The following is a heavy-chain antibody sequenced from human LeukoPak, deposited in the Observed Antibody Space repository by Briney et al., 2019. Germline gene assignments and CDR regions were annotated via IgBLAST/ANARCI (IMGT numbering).Heavy chain of an antibody. D-gene: IGHD6-19*01. CDR2: ISAYNGNT. V-gene: IGHV1-18*01. J-gene: IGHJ4*02. CDR1: GYTFTSYG. CDR3: ERVSLSYSSRWYYFDY. Sequence: GAAVKVSCKASGYTFTSYGISWVRQAPGQGLEGMGWISAYNGNTNYAQKLQGRITMTTDTSTRKAYMDLRSLRSDATAVYSCERVSLSYSSRWYYFDYWGQGTLVTVSS.